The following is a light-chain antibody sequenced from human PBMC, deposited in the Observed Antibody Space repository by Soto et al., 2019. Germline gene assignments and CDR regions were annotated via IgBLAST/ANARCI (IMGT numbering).Light chain of an antibody. Sequence: EIVLTQSPATLSLSPGERATLSCRASQSVGSYLGWYQQKPGQAPRLLIYDASNRATGIPARFSGSGSGTDFTLTISSLEREDSAVYYCQQRSNWITFGQGTRLEIK. CDR2: DAS. CDR3: QQRSNWIT. J-gene: IGKJ5*01. V-gene: IGKV3-11*01. CDR1: QSVGSY.